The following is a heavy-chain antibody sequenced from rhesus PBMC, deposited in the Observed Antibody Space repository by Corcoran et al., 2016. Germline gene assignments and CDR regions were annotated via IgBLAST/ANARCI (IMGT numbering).Heavy chain of an antibody. CDR2: ISGSGGST. CDR3: ARDLTYSSGWYGFDY. V-gene: IGHV4-173*01. J-gene: IGHJ4*01. D-gene: IGHD6-31*01. Sequence: QLQLQESGPGLVKPSETLSLTCAVSGGSISSTYWSWIRQPPGKGLEWIGRISGSGGSTDYNTSPKSRVTSSTDTAKNQFSLKLSSVNTADTAVYYCARDLTYSSGWYGFDYWGQGVLVTVSS. CDR1: GGSISSTY.